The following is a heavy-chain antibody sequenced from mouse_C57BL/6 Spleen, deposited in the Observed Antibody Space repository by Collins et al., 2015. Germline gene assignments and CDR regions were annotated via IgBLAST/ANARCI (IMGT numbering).Heavy chain of an antibody. J-gene: IGHJ2*01. V-gene: IGHV1-50*01. CDR2: IDPSDSYT. CDR3: ASYALFDY. CDR1: GYTFTSYW. D-gene: IGHD1-1*01. Sequence: QVQLQQSGAELARPGASVKLSCKASGYTFTSYWMQWVKQRPGQGLEWIGEIDPSDSYTNYNQKFKGKATLTVDTSSSTAYMQLSSLTSEDSAVYYCASYALFDYWGQGTTLTVSS.